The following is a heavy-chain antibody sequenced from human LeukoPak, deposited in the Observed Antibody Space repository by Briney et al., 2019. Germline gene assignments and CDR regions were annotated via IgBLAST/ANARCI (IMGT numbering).Heavy chain of an antibody. D-gene: IGHD6-6*01. CDR1: GYSFTSYW. CDR3: ARPGELEYSSSSAAFDI. CDR2: IYPGDSDT. V-gene: IGHV5-51*01. Sequence: GESLKISCQGSGYSFTSYWIGWVRQMPGKGLEWMGIIYPGDSDTRYSPSFQGQVTISADKSISTAYLQWSSLKASDTAMYYCARPGELEYSSSSAAFDIWGQGTMVTVSS. J-gene: IGHJ3*02.